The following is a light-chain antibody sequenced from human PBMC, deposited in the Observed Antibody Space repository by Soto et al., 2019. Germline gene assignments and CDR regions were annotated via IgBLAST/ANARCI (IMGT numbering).Light chain of an antibody. J-gene: IGLJ2*01. CDR3: QSYDSSLSGSI. CDR1: SSNIGAGYD. V-gene: IGLV1-40*01. CDR2: GNS. Sequence: QSVLTKPPSVSGALGQRVPISCTGSSSNIGAGYDVHWYQQLPGTAPKLLIYGNSNRPSGVPDRFSGSKSGTSASLAITGLQAEDEADYYCQSYDSSLSGSIFGGGTKLTVL.